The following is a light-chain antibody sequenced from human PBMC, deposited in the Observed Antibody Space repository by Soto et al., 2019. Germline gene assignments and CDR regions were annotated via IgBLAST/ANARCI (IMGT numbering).Light chain of an antibody. CDR1: QSVSSY. CDR2: DAS. V-gene: IGKV3-15*01. Sequence: VPTHSPPTLAVTPVERATLSCSASQSVSSYLAWYQQRPGQAPRLLISDASTRATGIPARFSGSGSGTEFTLTISSLQSEDLSVYYYQQHKNWPPGTSAQGAKVEI. J-gene: IGKJ1*01. CDR3: QQHKNWPPGT.